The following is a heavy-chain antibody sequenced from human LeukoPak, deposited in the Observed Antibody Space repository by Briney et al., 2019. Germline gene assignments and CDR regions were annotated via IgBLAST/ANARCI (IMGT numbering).Heavy chain of an antibody. J-gene: IGHJ4*02. V-gene: IGHV4-59*01. CDR2: IYYSGST. CDR3: ARDGYSGSSLFDY. CDR1: GGSISSYY. Sequence: KPSETLSLTCTVSGGSISSYYWSWIRQPPGKGLEWIGYIYYSGSTNYNPSLKSRVTISVDTSRNQFSLKLSSVTAADTAVYHCARDGYSGSSLFDYWGQGALVTVSS. D-gene: IGHD1-26*01.